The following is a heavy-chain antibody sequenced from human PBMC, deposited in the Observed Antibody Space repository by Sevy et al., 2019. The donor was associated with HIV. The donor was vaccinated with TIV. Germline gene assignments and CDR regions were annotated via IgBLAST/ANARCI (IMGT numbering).Heavy chain of an antibody. J-gene: IGHJ4*02. V-gene: IGHV4-31*03. CDR3: ARVHYYDSITLKPSYFDY. CDR2: IYYSGST. Sequence: SETLSLTCTVSGGSITSGGYYWSWIRQHPGKGLEWIGYIYYSGSTYYNPSLKSRVTMSVDTSKNQFSLKLSSVTAADTAVYYCARVHYYDSITLKPSYFDYWGQRTLVTVSS. CDR1: GGSITSGGYY. D-gene: IGHD3-22*01.